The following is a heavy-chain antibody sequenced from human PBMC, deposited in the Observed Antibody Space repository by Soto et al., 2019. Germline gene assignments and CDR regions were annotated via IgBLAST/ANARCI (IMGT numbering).Heavy chain of an antibody. J-gene: IGHJ4*02. V-gene: IGHV4-30-4*01. CDR3: AGVPSGWDAY. CDR1: GGSISSGDYY. Sequence: QVQLQESGPGLVKSPQTLSLTCTVSGGSISSGDYYWSWIRQPPGKGLEWIGYIYYRGSTSYNPCHKSRVTLSVDTYKGQFSLKLSSVTAADTAVYYCAGVPSGWDAYWGQGTLVTVSS. D-gene: IGHD6-19*01. CDR2: IYYRGST.